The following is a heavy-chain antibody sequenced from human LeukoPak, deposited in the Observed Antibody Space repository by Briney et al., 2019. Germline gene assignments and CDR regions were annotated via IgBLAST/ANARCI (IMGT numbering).Heavy chain of an antibody. CDR3: ARDLKDFWSGYYVYYYYGMDV. CDR1: GFTFSSYW. CDR2: IKQDGSEK. V-gene: IGHV3-7*03. D-gene: IGHD3-3*01. Sequence: GGSLRLSCAASGFTFSSYWMSWVRQAPGKGLEWVANIKQDGSEKYYVDSVKGRFTISRDNAKNSLYLQMNSLRAEDTAVYYCARDLKDFWSGYYVYYYYGMDVWGQGTRSPSP. J-gene: IGHJ6*02.